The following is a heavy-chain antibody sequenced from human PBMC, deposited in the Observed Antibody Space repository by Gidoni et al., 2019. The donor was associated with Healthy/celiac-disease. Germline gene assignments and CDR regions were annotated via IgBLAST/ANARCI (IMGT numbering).Heavy chain of an antibody. Sequence: QVQLVQSGAEVKKPGASVKVSCKASGYTFTSYDINGVRQATGQGLEWMGWMNPNSGNTGYAQKFQGRVTMTRNTSISTAYMELSSLRSEDTAVYYCARVRRADYYYGMDVWGQGTTVTVSS. V-gene: IGHV1-8*01. CDR3: ARVRRADYYYGMDV. D-gene: IGHD6-25*01. CDR2: MNPNSGNT. CDR1: GYTFTSYD. J-gene: IGHJ6*02.